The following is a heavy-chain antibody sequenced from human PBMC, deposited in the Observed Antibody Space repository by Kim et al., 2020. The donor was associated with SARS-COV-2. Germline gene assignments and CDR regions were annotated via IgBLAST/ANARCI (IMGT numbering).Heavy chain of an antibody. V-gene: IGHV3-23*01. CDR3: AKDQGITIFGVVMVYGMDF. Sequence: GGSLRLSCAASGFTFSSYAMSWVRQAPGKGLEWVSGISGSGGSTYQADSVKGRFTISRDNSKNTLYLQMNSLRAEDTAVYYCAKDQGITIFGVVMVYGMDFGGQGTTVTVSS. D-gene: IGHD3-3*01. J-gene: IGHJ6*02. CDR2: ISGSGGST. CDR1: GFTFSSYA.